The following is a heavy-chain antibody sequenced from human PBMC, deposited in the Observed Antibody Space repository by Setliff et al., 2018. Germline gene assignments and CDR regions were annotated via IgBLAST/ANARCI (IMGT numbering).Heavy chain of an antibody. CDR3: ARDPTTYYDILTGSSSRRYGMDV. V-gene: IGHV1-46*01. Sequence: GASVKVSCKASGYTFTSHYMHWVRQAPGQGLEWMGIINPSGGSTSYAQKFQGRVTMTRDTSTSTVYMELSSLRSENTAVYYCARDPTTYYDILTGSSSRRYGMDVWGQGTTVTVSS. D-gene: IGHD3-9*01. J-gene: IGHJ6*02. CDR1: GYTFTSHY. CDR2: INPSGGST.